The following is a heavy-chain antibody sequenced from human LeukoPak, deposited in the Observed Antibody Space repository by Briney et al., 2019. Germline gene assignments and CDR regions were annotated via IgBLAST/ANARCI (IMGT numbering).Heavy chain of an antibody. CDR1: GASMSDYY. Sequence: SETLSLTCTVSGASMSDYYWSWIRQPPGKGLEWIGYIYYTGSTNYNPSLKSRVTMSVDTSKNQNSLKLSSVTAADSAVYYCVRRVRYFGQNDYWGQGTLVTVSS. D-gene: IGHD3-9*01. J-gene: IGHJ4*02. V-gene: IGHV4-59*08. CDR2: IYYTGST. CDR3: VRRVRYFGQNDY.